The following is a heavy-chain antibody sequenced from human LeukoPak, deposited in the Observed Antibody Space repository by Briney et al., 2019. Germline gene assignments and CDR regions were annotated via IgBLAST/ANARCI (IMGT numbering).Heavy chain of an antibody. Sequence: GGSLRLSCAASGFTFSDYYMTWIRQAPGKGLEWLSYIISSGTTIYYAVSVKGRFTVSRDNAKNSLYLQVNSLRAEDTAVYYCARHSSGWSFDYWGQGTLVTVSS. V-gene: IGHV3-11*04. CDR3: ARHSSGWSFDY. CDR2: IISSGTTI. J-gene: IGHJ4*02. CDR1: GFTFSDYY. D-gene: IGHD3-22*01.